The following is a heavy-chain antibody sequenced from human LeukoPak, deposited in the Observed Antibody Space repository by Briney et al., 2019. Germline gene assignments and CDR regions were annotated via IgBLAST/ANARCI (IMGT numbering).Heavy chain of an antibody. Sequence: GGSLRLSCAASGFTFSSYAMSWVRQAPGKGLEWVSAISGSGGSTYYADSVKGRFTIPRDNSRNTEYLQMNSLRAEDTAVYYCAKRTLTPSESHSPLDYWGQGTLVTVSS. CDR3: AKRTLTPSESHSPLDY. J-gene: IGHJ4*02. D-gene: IGHD1-26*01. V-gene: IGHV3-23*01. CDR2: ISGSGGST. CDR1: GFTFSSYA.